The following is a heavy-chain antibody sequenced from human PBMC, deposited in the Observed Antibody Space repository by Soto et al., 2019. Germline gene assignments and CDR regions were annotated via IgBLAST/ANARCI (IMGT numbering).Heavy chain of an antibody. CDR2: IATYNSNR. D-gene: IGHD3-10*01. CDR1: GDTFTNFG. Sequence: HLVQSGPEVKKPGASITVSCKTSGDTFTNFGLSWVRQAPGQGLEWMGWIATYNSNRNYAQKFQGRLTLTTDTSTSTAFMALKSLRYDDTAVYYCATVLRGVVNWFDPWGQGTLVTVSS. CDR3: ATVLRGVVNWFDP. V-gene: IGHV1-18*01. J-gene: IGHJ5*02.